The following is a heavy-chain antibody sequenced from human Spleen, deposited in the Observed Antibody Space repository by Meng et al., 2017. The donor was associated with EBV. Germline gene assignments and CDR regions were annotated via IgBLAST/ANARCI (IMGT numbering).Heavy chain of an antibody. CDR3: AKDRAPGIAAADDY. J-gene: IGHJ4*02. Sequence: VKGRFAISRDNSKNTLYLQMNSLRPEDTAVYYCAKDRAPGIAAADDYWGQGTLVTVSS. D-gene: IGHD6-13*01. V-gene: IGHV3-30*02.